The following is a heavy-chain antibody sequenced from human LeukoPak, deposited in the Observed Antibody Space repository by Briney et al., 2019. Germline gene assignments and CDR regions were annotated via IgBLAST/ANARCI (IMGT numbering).Heavy chain of an antibody. J-gene: IGHJ5*02. Sequence: GGSLRLFCAASGFTFSSYWMSWVRQAPGKGLEWVANIKQDGSEKYYVDSVKGRFTISRDNAKNTLYLQMNSLRAEDTAVYYCARDIVVAAAGDRWRWFDPWGQGTLVTVSS. CDR2: IKQDGSEK. CDR1: GFTFSSYW. V-gene: IGHV3-7*01. CDR3: ARDIVVAAAGDRWRWFDP. D-gene: IGHD2-2*01.